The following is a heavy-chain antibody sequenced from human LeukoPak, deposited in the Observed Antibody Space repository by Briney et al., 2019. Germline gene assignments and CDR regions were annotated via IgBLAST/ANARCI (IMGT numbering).Heavy chain of an antibody. D-gene: IGHD3-10*01. Sequence: GGSLRLSCAASGFTFSNYAMSWVRQAPGKGLEWVSGISGSGANTYHADSVKGRFTISRDNSKSTLYLQMNSLRAEDTAVYYCLVRGVIIGMDVWGQGTTVTVSS. CDR1: GFTFSNYA. V-gene: IGHV3-23*01. J-gene: IGHJ6*02. CDR2: ISGSGANT. CDR3: LVRGVIIGMDV.